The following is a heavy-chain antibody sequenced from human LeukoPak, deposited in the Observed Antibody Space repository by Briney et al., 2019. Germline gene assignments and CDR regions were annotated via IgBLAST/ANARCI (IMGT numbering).Heavy chain of an antibody. J-gene: IGHJ4*02. CDR2: MNPNSDNA. V-gene: IGHV1-8*01. CDR1: GYTFTSYD. Sequence: ASVKVSCKASGYTFTSYDINWVRQAPGQGLEWMGWMNPNSDNAGYAQKFQGRVPMTRNPSISTAYMELSSLRSEDTAVYYCAREPENGIAARRGDYWGQGTLVTVSS. CDR3: AREPENGIAARRGDY. D-gene: IGHD6-6*01.